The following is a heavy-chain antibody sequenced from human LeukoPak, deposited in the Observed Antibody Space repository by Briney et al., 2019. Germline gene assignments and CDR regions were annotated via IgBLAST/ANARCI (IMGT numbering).Heavy chain of an antibody. CDR1: EFTFSSYE. CDR3: ARSPYSSSNFDY. Sequence: GGSLRLSCAASEFTFSSYEMNWVRQAPGKGLEWVSYISSSGSTIYYADSVKGRFTISRDNAKNSLYLQMNSLRAEDTAVYYCARSPYSSSNFDYWGQGTLVTVSS. D-gene: IGHD6-6*01. CDR2: ISSSGSTI. V-gene: IGHV3-48*03. J-gene: IGHJ4*02.